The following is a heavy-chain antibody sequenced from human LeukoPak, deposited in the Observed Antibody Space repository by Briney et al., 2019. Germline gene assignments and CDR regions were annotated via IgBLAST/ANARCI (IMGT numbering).Heavy chain of an antibody. V-gene: IGHV3-30*07. CDR1: GFTFSSYA. CDR2: ISYDGSNK. J-gene: IGHJ4*02. CDR3: AKGGFRRAPTDY. Sequence: GRSLRLSCAASGFTFSSYAMHWVRQAPGKGREWVAVISYDGSNKYYADSVKGRVTISRDNSKNTLYLQMNSLRAEDTAVYYCAKGGFRRAPTDYWGQGTLVTVSS.